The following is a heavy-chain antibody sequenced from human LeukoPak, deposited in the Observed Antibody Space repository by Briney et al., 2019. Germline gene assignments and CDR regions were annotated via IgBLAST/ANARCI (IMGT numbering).Heavy chain of an antibody. Sequence: GASVKVSCKASGYTFTSYGISWVRQAPGQGLEWMGWISAYNGNTNYAQKLQGRVTMTTDTSTSTAYMELRSLRSDDTAVYYCARIPNRDTAMVQSDYWGQGTLVTVSS. CDR3: ARIPNRDTAMVQSDY. CDR1: GYTFTSYG. CDR2: ISAYNGNT. J-gene: IGHJ4*02. V-gene: IGHV1-18*01. D-gene: IGHD5-18*01.